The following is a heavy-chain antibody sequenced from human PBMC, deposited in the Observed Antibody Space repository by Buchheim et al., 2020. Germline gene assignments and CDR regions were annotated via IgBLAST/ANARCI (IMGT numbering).Heavy chain of an antibody. CDR1: GGSISSSSYY. D-gene: IGHD3-16*01. CDR2: IYYSGST. J-gene: IGHJ5*02. CDR3: ARDPMGQGNWFDP. V-gene: IGHV4-39*07. Sequence: QLQLQESGPGLVKPSGTLSLTCTVSGGSISSSSYYWGWIRQPPGKGLEWIGSIYYSGSTYYNPPLKSRVTISVDTSKNQFSLKLSSVTAADTAVYYCARDPMGQGNWFDPWGQGTL.